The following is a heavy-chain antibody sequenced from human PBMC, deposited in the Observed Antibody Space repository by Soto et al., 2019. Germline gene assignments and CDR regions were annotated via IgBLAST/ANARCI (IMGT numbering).Heavy chain of an antibody. CDR3: ARDTQKEWIQLWSHYYYYGMDV. V-gene: IGHV3-11*05. Sequence: PGGSLRLSCAASGFTFSDYYMSWIRQAPGKGLEWVSYISSSSSYTNYADSVKGRFTISRDNAKNSLYLQMNSLRAEDTAVYYCARDTQKEWIQLWSHYYYYGMDVWGQGTTVTVSS. J-gene: IGHJ6*02. CDR1: GFTFSDYY. D-gene: IGHD5-18*01. CDR2: ISSSSSYT.